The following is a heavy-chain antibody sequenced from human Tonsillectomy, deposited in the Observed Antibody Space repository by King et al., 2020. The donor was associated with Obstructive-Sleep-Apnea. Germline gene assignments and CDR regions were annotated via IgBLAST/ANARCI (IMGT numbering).Heavy chain of an antibody. V-gene: IGHV3-7*03. CDR1: GFTFSSYW. Sequence: VQLVESGGGLVQPGGSLRLSCAASGFTFSSYWMSWVRQAPGKGLEWVANIKQDGSEKYYVDSVKGRFTFSRDNAKNSLYLQMNSLRAADTAVYYCAREGNWNYDYNYGMDVWGPGTTVTVSS. J-gene: IGHJ6*02. CDR3: AREGNWNYDYNYGMDV. CDR2: IKQDGSEK. D-gene: IGHD1-20*01.